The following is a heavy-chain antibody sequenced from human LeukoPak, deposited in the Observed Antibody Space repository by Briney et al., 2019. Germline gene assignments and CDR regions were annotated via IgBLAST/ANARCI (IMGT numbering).Heavy chain of an antibody. CDR2: ISGSGGST. Sequence: GGSLRLSCAASGFTFSSYAMSWVRQAPGKGLEWVSAISGSGGSTYYADSVKGRFTISRDNSKNTLYLQMNSLRAEDTAVYYCARDPADFWSGYSKWDYWGQGTLVTVSS. D-gene: IGHD3-3*01. CDR3: ARDPADFWSGYSKWDY. CDR1: GFTFSSYA. V-gene: IGHV3-23*01. J-gene: IGHJ4*02.